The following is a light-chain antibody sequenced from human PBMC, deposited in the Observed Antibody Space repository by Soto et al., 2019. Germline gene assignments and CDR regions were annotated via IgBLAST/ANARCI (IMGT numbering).Light chain of an antibody. CDR1: SSNIGAGYE. J-gene: IGLJ1*01. V-gene: IGLV1-40*01. CDR3: QSYDSSLSARDV. Sequence: QSVLTQPPSVSGAPGQRVTISCTGSSSNIGAGYEVHWYQQLPGAAPKLLIYGNSNRPSGVPDRFSGSKSGTSASLAITGLRAEDEADYYCQSYDSSLSARDVFGTGTKLTVL. CDR2: GNS.